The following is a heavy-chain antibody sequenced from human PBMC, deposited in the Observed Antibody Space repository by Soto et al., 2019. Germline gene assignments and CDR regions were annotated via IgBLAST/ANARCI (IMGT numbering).Heavy chain of an antibody. Sequence: VASVKVSCKASGYTFTSYGISWVRQAPGQGLEWMGWISAYNGNTNYAQKLQGRVTMTTDTSTSTAYMELRSLRSDDTAVYYCARPYSSGWYGDFDYWGQGTLVTVSS. J-gene: IGHJ4*02. CDR2: ISAYNGNT. D-gene: IGHD6-19*01. CDR1: GYTFTSYG. V-gene: IGHV1-18*01. CDR3: ARPYSSGWYGDFDY.